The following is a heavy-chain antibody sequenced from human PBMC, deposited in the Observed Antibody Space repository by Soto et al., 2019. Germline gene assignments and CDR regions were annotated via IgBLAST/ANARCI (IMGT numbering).Heavy chain of an antibody. CDR3: ARASVGAQAYFYY. CDR2: INPNSGGT. CDR1: GYTFTGYY. Sequence: ASVKVSCKASGYTFTGYYMHWVRQAPGQGLEWMGWINPNSGGTNYAQKFQGRVTMTRDTSISTAYMELSRLRSDDTAVYYCARASVGAQAYFYYWGQGTLVTVAS. J-gene: IGHJ4*02. D-gene: IGHD1-26*01. V-gene: IGHV1-2*02.